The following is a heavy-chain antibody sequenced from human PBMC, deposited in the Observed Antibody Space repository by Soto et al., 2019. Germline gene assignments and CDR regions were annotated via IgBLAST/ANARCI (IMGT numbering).Heavy chain of an antibody. CDR1: GDSFPSNTAS. CDR2: TYYRSNWRH. D-gene: IGHD6-19*01. CDR3: ARGVAGTGFDL. V-gene: IGHV6-1*01. J-gene: IGHJ4*02. Sequence: SQTLSLTCAISGDSFPSNTASCNWVRSSPSRGLEWLGRTYYRSNWRHDYAVSVKSRITVNPDTSKNHFSLQLNSVTPDDTAVYYCARGVAGTGFDLWGQGTLVTVSS.